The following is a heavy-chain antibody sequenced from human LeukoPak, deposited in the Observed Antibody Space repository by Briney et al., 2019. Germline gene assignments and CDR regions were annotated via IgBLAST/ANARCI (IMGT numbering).Heavy chain of an antibody. V-gene: IGHV6-1*01. Sequence: PSQTLSLTCAISGATFSSNSAAWNWSRQAPWRGREWLGRTYYRSKWYNDYAVSVKSRITINPDTSKNQFSLQLNSVTPEDTAVYYCASEGRRGKLGYWGQGTLVSVSS. CDR3: ASEGRRGKLGY. D-gene: IGHD6-13*01. J-gene: IGHJ4*02. CDR2: TYYRSKWYN. CDR1: GATFSSNSAA.